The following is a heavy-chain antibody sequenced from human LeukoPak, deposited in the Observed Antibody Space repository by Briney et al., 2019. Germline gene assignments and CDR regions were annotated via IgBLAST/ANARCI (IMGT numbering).Heavy chain of an antibody. V-gene: IGHV4-59*01. CDR2: IYYSGST. CDR3: AREPPTYDSSGRDAFDI. D-gene: IGHD3-22*01. CDR1: GGSISSYY. Sequence: SETLSLTRTVSGGSISSYYWSWIRQPPGKGLEWIGYIYYSGSTNYNPSLKSRVAISVDTSKNQFSLKLSSVTAADTAVYYCAREPPTYDSSGRDAFDIWGQGTMVTVSS. J-gene: IGHJ3*02.